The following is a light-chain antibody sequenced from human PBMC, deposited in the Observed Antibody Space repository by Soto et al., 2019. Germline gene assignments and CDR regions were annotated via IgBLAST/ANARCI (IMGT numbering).Light chain of an antibody. V-gene: IGLV2-11*01. CDR2: DVT. Sequence: LTQPRSVSGSPGQSLTISCTGTSSDVGGYNYVSWYQQHPGKAPKLMIYDVTKRPSGVPDRFSGSKSGNTASLTISGLQADDEADYYCCSHAGSYTYVFGTGTKVTVL. CDR1: SSDVGGYNY. CDR3: CSHAGSYTYV. J-gene: IGLJ1*01.